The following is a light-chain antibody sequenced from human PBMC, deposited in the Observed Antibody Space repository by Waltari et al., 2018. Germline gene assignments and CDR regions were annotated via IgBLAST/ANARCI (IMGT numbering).Light chain of an antibody. CDR1: QSISSY. CDR3: QQSYSTSPS. CDR2: AAS. J-gene: IGKJ4*01. Sequence: DIQVTQSPPSLSASVGDRVPITCRASQSISSYLNWYQQKPGVAPRLLIYAASSLQSGVPSRFRGSESGTDFTLTISSLQPEDFATYYCQQSYSTSPSFGGGTKVEIK. V-gene: IGKV1-39*01.